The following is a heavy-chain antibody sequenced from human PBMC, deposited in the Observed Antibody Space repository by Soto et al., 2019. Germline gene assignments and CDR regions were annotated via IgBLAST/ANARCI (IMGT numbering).Heavy chain of an antibody. D-gene: IGHD6-13*01. Sequence: PETLSLTCTLSGGSVSSGSYYWSWIRRPPGKGLEWVGHIYYSGSTNYNPSPKSRLSISVDTSKNQFSLKLSSVTAADTAVYYCARDGSIPAAVNWFDPWGQGTLVTVS. CDR3: ARDGSIPAAVNWFDP. V-gene: IGHV4-61*01. CDR1: GGSVSSGSYY. CDR2: IYYSGST. J-gene: IGHJ5*02.